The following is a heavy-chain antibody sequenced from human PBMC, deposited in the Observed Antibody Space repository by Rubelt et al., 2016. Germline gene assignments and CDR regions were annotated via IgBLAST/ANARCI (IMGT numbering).Heavy chain of an antibody. J-gene: IGHJ5*02. V-gene: IGHV4-34*01. D-gene: IGHD2-2*01. CDR1: GGSFSGYY. CDR2: INHSGST. CDR3: AGNIVVVPAAQQNWFDP. Sequence: QVQLQQWGAGLLKPSETLSLTCAVYGGSFSGYYWSWIRQPPGKGLEWIGEINHSGSTNYNPSLRDRGTISGDASKNRCSLKLGFVPAAGTAGYCCAGNIVVVPAAQQNWFDPWGQGTLVTVSS.